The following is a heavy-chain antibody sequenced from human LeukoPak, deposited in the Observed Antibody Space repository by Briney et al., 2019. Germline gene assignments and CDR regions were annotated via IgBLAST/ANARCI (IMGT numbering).Heavy chain of an antibody. CDR1: GGSISSGSYY. D-gene: IGHD6-6*01. CDR2: IYSSGGT. V-gene: IGHV4-61*02. Sequence: SETLSLTCTVSGGSISSGSYYRTWIRQPAGKGLEWIGRIYSSGGTNYNPSLKSRVTISVDTSKKHFSLELSSVTAADTAVYYCARDSVLYYFDSWGQGTLVTVSS. J-gene: IGHJ4*02. CDR3: ARDSVLYYFDS.